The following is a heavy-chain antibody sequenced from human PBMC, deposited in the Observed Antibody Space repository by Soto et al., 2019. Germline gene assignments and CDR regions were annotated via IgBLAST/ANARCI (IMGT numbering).Heavy chain of an antibody. Sequence: PGEALKTSCKASVYSFPGSWIWWVRQMPGKGLDWIGVIYPGDSDTRYSPSFHGQVTISADKSISTAYLQWSSLKASDTAMYFCARLPGVRGVFDGFNVWGQGTMVTVSS. CDR1: VYSFPGSW. J-gene: IGHJ3*01. CDR3: ARLPGVRGVFDGFNV. CDR2: IYPGDSDT. V-gene: IGHV5-51*01. D-gene: IGHD3-10*01.